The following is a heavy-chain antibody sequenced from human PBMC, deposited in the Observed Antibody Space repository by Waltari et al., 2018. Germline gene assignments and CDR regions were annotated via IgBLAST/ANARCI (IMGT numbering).Heavy chain of an antibody. CDR1: GYTFTSYA. Sequence: QVQLVQSGAEVKKPGASVKVSCKASGYTFTSYAMHWVRQAPGQRLEWMGWINAGNGNTKYSQEFQGRVTITRDTSASTAYMELSSLRSEDTAVYYCAREEVGDYYDSSGYYGLWGQGTLVTVSS. J-gene: IGHJ4*02. CDR2: INAGNGNT. D-gene: IGHD3-22*01. CDR3: AREEVGDYYDSSGYYGL. V-gene: IGHV1-3*01.